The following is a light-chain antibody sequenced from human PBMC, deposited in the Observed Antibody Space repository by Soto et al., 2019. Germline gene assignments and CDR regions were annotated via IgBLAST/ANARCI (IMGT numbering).Light chain of an antibody. V-gene: IGLV1-44*01. CDR3: QSYDTNMNGYV. CDR2: NTN. Sequence: QSVLTQPPSASGTPGQRVTISCSGSSSNIGSNAVNWYQQLPGTAPKLLIYNTNQRPSGAPDRFSGSKSGTSASLAISGLQSEDEADYYCQSYDTNMNGYVFGTGTKLTVL. J-gene: IGLJ1*01. CDR1: SSNIGSNA.